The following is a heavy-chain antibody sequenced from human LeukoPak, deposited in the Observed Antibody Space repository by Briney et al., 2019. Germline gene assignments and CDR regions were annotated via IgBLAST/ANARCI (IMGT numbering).Heavy chain of an antibody. CDR2: INAANGNI. CDR1: GYIFTNHG. Sequence: ASVKVSCKASGYIFTNHGIHWVRQAPGQRLECMGWINAANGNIKYSPSFQGRVTFTGDISASTVYMEMSSLRSEDTALYYCPRDGGGRYGTTLLDYWGQGTLVTVSS. CDR3: PRDGGGRYGTTLLDY. D-gene: IGHD1/OR15-1a*01. V-gene: IGHV1-3*01. J-gene: IGHJ4*02.